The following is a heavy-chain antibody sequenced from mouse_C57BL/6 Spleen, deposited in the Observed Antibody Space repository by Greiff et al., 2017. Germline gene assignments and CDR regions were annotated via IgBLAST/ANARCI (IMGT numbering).Heavy chain of an antibody. D-gene: IGHD1-1*01. J-gene: IGHJ1*03. Sequence: QVQLQQPGAELVKPGASVKLSCTASGYTFTSYWMHWVKQRPGQGLECMGMIHPNSGSTNYNEKFKSKATLTVDKSSRTAYMQLSSLTSEDSAVYYCARPFYGSIPYWYFDVWGTGTTVTVSS. CDR2: IHPNSGST. CDR1: GYTFTSYW. CDR3: ARPFYGSIPYWYFDV. V-gene: IGHV1-64*01.